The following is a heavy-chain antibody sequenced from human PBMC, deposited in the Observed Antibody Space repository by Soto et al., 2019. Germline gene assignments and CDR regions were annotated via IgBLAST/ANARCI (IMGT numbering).Heavy chain of an antibody. J-gene: IGHJ6*02. CDR1: GFTFSSYA. D-gene: IGHD6-13*01. CDR2: ISGSGGST. V-gene: IGHV3-23*01. Sequence: GGSLRLSCAASGFTFSSYAMSWVRQAPGKGLEWVSAISGSGGSTYYADSVKGRLTISRENSKNTLYLQMNSLRAEDTAVYYCANEGAGGIYSSSWYDYYGMDVWGQGTTVTVSS. CDR3: ANEGAGGIYSSSWYDYYGMDV.